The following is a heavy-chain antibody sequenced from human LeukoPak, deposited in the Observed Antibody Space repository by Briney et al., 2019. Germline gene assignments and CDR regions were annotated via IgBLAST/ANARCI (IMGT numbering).Heavy chain of an antibody. V-gene: IGHV4-34*01. J-gene: IGHJ6*03. CDR1: GESFTGYH. Sequence: PSETLSLTCAVYGESFTGYHGSWIRQTPGKGLEWIGKIDHTGSTIYNPSLKSRLTISVDTPKNQFSLELSSVTAADTAVYYCARGRYCDSTNRPYEGGFYYMDVWGKGTTVIVSS. CDR3: ARGRYCDSTNRPYEGGFYYMDV. CDR2: IDHTGST. D-gene: IGHD2-2*01.